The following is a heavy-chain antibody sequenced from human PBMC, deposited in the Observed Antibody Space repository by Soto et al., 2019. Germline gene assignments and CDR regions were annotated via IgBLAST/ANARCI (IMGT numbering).Heavy chain of an antibody. CDR3: ARIRVGGYYGSGTYYYYGMDV. D-gene: IGHD3-10*01. CDR2: IDWDDDK. CDR1: GFSLSTSGMC. V-gene: IGHV2-70*01. Sequence: SGPTLVNPTQTLTLTCTFSGFSLSTSGMCVSWIRQPPGKALEWLALIDWDDDKYYSTSLKTRLTISKDTSKNQVVLTMTNMDPVDTATYYCARIRVGGYYGSGTYYYYGMDVWGQGTTVTVSS. J-gene: IGHJ6*02.